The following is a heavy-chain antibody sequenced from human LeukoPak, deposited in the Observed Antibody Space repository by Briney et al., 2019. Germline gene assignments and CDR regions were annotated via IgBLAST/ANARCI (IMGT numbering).Heavy chain of an antibody. CDR1: EFTFSKYA. J-gene: IGHJ4*02. CDR3: AKDSSQGGDYFDS. CDR2: INGSGVIT. V-gene: IGHV3-23*01. D-gene: IGHD3-16*01. Sequence: GGSLRLSCAASEFTFSKYAMNWVRQSPGKGLEWVSGINGSGVITFYADSVKGRFTISRDNSKNSLYLQMNSLRAKDTAIYYCAKDSSQGGDYFDSWGQGTLVTVSS.